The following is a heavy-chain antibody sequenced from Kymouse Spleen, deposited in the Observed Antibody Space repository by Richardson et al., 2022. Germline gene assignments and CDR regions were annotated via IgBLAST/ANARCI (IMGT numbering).Heavy chain of an antibody. J-gene: IGHJ4*02. V-gene: IGHV3-15*01. CDR3: TTGDYYDSSGFDY. D-gene: IGHD3-22*01. Sequence: EVQLVESGGGLVKPGGSLRLSCAASGFTFSNAWMSWVRQAPGKGLEWVGRIKSKTDGGTTDYAAPVKGRFTISRDDSKNTLYLQMNSLKTEDTAVYYCTTGDYYDSSGFDYWGQGTLVTVSS. CDR2: IKSKTDGGTT. CDR1: GFTFSNAW.